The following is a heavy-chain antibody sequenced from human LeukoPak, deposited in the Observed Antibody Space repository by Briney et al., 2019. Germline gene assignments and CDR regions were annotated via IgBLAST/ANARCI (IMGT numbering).Heavy chain of an antibody. J-gene: IGHJ4*02. CDR3: ARGGRSSNWHEGLFDD. D-gene: IGHD1-1*01. V-gene: IGHV4-59*01. CDR2: IYYSGST. Sequence: PSETLSLTCTVSGGSISSYYWSWIRQPPGKGLEWIGYIYYSGSTNYNPSLKSRVTISVDTSKNQFSLKLSSVTAADTAVYYCARGGRSSNWHEGLFDDWGQGTLGTVAS. CDR1: GGSISSYY.